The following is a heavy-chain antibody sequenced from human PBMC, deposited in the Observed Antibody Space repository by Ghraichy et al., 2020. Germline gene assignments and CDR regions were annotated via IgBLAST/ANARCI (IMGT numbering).Heavy chain of an antibody. CDR3: AREPFGRGSSGMDV. V-gene: IGHV3-21*01. CDR2: ISRSGSYI. CDR1: GFSVSNYS. J-gene: IGHJ6*02. Sequence: GGSLRLSCAASGFSVSNYSMNWVRQAPGKGLEWVSAISRSGSYIYYADSVKGRLIISRDNAKNSVYLQMNSLRVEDTAVYYCAREPFGRGSSGMDVWGQGTTVTVSS. D-gene: IGHD3-16*01.